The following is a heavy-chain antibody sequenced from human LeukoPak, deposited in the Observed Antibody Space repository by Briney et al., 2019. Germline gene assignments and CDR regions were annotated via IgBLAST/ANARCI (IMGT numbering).Heavy chain of an antibody. CDR3: AGDKISSSWSRSYYFDY. V-gene: IGHV1-69*05. CDR2: IIPIFGTA. D-gene: IGHD6-13*01. J-gene: IGHJ4*02. CDR1: GGTFSSYA. Sequence: SVKVSCKASGGTFSSYAISWVRQAPGQGLEWMGGIIPIFGTANYAQKFQGRVTITTDESTSTAYMELSSLRSEDTAVYYCAGDKISSSWSRSYYFDYWGQGTLVTVSS.